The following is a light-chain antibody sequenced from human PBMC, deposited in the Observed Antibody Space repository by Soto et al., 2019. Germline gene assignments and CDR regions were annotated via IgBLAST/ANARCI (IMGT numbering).Light chain of an antibody. Sequence: ENVITQLPGTLYLYPGERATLSCRASQSVSSSYLVWYQQRPGQPPRLLIYGTSNRAAGIPDRFTGTGSGTDFTLTIYRLEPEDSAVYYCQQYGSSALTFGGGTKV. CDR3: QQYGSSALT. CDR1: QSVSSSY. CDR2: GTS. V-gene: IGKV3-20*01. J-gene: IGKJ4*01.